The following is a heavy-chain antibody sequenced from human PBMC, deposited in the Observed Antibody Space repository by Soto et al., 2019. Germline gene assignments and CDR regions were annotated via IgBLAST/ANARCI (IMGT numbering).Heavy chain of an antibody. CDR1: GFTFSSYA. V-gene: IGHV3-30-3*01. CDR3: ARDLRRDGYNGSFDY. CDR2: ISYDGSNK. J-gene: IGHJ4*02. D-gene: IGHD5-12*01. Sequence: QVQLVESGGGVVQPGRSLRLSCAASGFTFSSYAMHWVRQAPGKGLEWVAVISYDGSNKYYADSVKGRFTISRDNSKNTLYLQMNSLRAEDTAVYYCARDLRRDGYNGSFDYWGQGTLVTVSS.